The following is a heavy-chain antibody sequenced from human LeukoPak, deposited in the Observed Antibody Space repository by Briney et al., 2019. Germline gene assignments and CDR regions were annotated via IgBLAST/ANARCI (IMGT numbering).Heavy chain of an antibody. CDR1: GGSIITYY. CDR3: TRDSGTTGEVKFDP. CDR2: IYGSAPI. Sequence: SDTLSLTCTLAGGSIITYYWSWIRHPAGKGLEWIGCIYGSAPITYNPSLRSRVTLSVDTSNNQFSLRLLSVTAADTAMYYCTRDSGTTGEVKFDPWGQGILVTVSS. D-gene: IGHD3-10*01. J-gene: IGHJ5*02. V-gene: IGHV4-4*07.